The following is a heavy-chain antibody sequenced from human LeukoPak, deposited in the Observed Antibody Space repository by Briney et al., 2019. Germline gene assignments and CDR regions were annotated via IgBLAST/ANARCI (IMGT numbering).Heavy chain of an antibody. D-gene: IGHD1-26*01. V-gene: IGHV1-3*01. J-gene: IGHJ6*02. CDR1: VYTFTSCA. CDR2: INVGNGNT. CDR3: ARDVGATVYYYYGMDV. Sequence: ASVKVSCKASVYTFTSCAMHWVRQAPGQRLEWMEWINVGNGNTKYSQKFQGRVTITRDTSASTAYMELSSLRSEDTAVYYCARDVGATVYYYYGMDVWGQGTTVTVSS.